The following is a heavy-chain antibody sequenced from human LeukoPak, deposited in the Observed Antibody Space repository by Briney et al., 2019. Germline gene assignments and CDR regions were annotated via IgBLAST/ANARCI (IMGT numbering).Heavy chain of an antibody. CDR2: INHSGST. J-gene: IGHJ4*02. CDR3: ARSWEFGELLIDY. Sequence: SETLSLTCAVYGGPFSGYYWSWIRQPPGKGLEWIGEINHSGSTNYNPSLKSRVTISVDTSKNQFSLKLSSVTAADTAVYYCARSWEFGELLIDYWGQGTLVTVSS. D-gene: IGHD3-10*01. V-gene: IGHV4-34*01. CDR1: GGPFSGYY.